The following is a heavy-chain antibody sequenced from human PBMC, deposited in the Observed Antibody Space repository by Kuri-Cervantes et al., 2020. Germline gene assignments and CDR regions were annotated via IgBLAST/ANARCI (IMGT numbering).Heavy chain of an antibody. CDR1: GYSITSGYY. CDR3: ARGTT. V-gene: IGHV4-38-2*01. CDR2: IYHSGST. Sequence: SETLSLTCAVSGYSITSGYYWGWIRQPPGKGLEWIGDIYHSGSTYYNPSLRSRVTISVDTSKNQFSLKLSSVTAADTAVYYCARGTTWGQGTLVTVSS. J-gene: IGHJ5*02.